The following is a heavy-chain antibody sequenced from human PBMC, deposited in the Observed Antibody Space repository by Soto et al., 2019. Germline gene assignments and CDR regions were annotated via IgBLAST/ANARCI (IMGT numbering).Heavy chain of an antibody. D-gene: IGHD2-15*01. V-gene: IGHV1-2*04. J-gene: IGHJ4*02. CDR3: ARVSTRWSGYDY. CDR2: INPNSGGT. Sequence: ASVKVSCKVSGYTFTGYYMHWVRQAPGQGLEWMGWINPNSGGTNYAQKFQGWVTMTRDTSISTAYMELSRLRSDNTAVYYCARVSTRWSGYDYWGQGTLVTVSS. CDR1: GYTFTGYY.